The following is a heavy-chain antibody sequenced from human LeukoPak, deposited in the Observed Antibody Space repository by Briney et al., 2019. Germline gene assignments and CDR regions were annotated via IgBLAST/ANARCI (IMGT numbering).Heavy chain of an antibody. D-gene: IGHD3-3*01. Sequence: PGGSLRLSCAASGFTFSSYSMNWVRQAPGKGLEWVSSISSSSSYIYYADSVKGRFTISRDNAKNSLYLQMNSLRAADTAVYYCAREADDFRSGYYNRQIDYWGQGTLVTVSS. V-gene: IGHV3-21*01. CDR3: AREADDFRSGYYNRQIDY. CDR2: ISSSSSYI. CDR1: GFTFSSYS. J-gene: IGHJ4*02.